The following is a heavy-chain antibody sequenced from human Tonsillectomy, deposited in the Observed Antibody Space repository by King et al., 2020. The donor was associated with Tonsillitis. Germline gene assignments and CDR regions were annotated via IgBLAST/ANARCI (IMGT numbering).Heavy chain of an antibody. D-gene: IGHD3-16*01. Sequence: QLVQSGAEVKKPGASVKVSCKASGGTFSSYAISWVRQAPGQGLEWMGGISPIFDTANYAQKFQGRVTITADKSTSTAYMGLSRLSSEDTAVYYFAVPSDDYVSNDWYFDLWGRGTLVTVSS. V-gene: IGHV1-69*06. CDR3: AVPSDDYVSNDWYFDL. CDR2: ISPIFDTA. J-gene: IGHJ2*01. CDR1: GGTFSSYA.